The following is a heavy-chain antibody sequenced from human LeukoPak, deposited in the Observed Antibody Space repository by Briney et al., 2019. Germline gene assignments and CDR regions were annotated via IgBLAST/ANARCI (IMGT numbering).Heavy chain of an antibody. D-gene: IGHD2-8*01. J-gene: IGHJ6*02. V-gene: IGHV3-30-3*01. CDR1: GGSISPSY. CDR3: ERDHFRVVVMTVHYYYYGMDV. CDR2: ISSDGDNK. Sequence: LSLTCTVSGGSISPSYWSWVRQAPGKGLEWVAVISSDGDNKYYADSVKGRFTISRDNSKNALFLQMNSLRADETAVYHSERDHFRVVVMTVHYYYYGMDVWGQGTTVTVSS.